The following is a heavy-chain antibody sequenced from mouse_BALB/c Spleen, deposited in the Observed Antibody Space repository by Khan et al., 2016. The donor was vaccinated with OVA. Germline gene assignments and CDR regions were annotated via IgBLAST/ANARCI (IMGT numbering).Heavy chain of an antibody. D-gene: IGHD2-10*01. CDR2: ISSTGTYT. CDR3: TRPSYYGNPWFTY. Sequence: EVQLVESGGGLVKPGGSLKLSCEVSGFAFNSYDMSWVRQTPEKRLEWVATISSTGTYTYYPDSVKGRFTISRDTARNTLYLQMSSLRSEDTALYYCTRPSYYGNPWFTYWGHGTLVTVSA. J-gene: IGHJ3*01. V-gene: IGHV5-9*02. CDR1: GFAFNSYD.